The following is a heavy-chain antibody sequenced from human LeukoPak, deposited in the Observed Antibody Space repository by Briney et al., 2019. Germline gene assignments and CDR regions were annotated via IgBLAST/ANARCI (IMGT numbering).Heavy chain of an antibody. CDR1: GYTFTSYG. CDR3: ARDPIVLGYFDY. CDR2: ISAYNGNT. D-gene: IGHD5/OR15-5a*01. V-gene: IGHV1-18*01. J-gene: IGHJ4*02. Sequence: ASVKVSCKASGYTFTSYGISWVRQAPGQGLEWMGWISAYNGNTNYAQKLQGRVTMTTDTSTSTAYMELRSLRSDDTVVYYCARDPIVLGYFDYWGQGTLVTVSS.